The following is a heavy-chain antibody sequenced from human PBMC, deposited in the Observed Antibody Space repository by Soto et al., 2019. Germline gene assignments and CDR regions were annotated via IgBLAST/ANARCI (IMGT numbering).Heavy chain of an antibody. V-gene: IGHV3-72*01. D-gene: IGHD4-17*01. CDR1: GFTFSDHH. J-gene: IGHJ4*02. CDR3: ACDYRDY. CDR2: SRNKADSYTP. Sequence: EVQLVESGGGLVQAGGSLRLSCAVSGFTFSDHHMDWVRQAPGKGLEWVGRSRNKADSYTPEYAASVKGRFTISRDDSKDSLYLQVASLKTDGTAVYYCACDYRDYGGQGTLVTVSS.